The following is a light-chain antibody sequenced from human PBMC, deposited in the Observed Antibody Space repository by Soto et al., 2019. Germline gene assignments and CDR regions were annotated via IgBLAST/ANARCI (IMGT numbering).Light chain of an antibody. J-gene: IGKJ1*01. CDR3: QQNNNWLP. Sequence: EILMTQSPATLSVSPGERATISCRASQGVSSNLAWYQQKPGQAPRLLIYGASTRATGIPARFSGSGSGTDCTLTLSSLQSEDLAVYYCQQNNNWLPFGQGTKVEIK. CDR2: GAS. V-gene: IGKV3-15*01. CDR1: QGVSSN.